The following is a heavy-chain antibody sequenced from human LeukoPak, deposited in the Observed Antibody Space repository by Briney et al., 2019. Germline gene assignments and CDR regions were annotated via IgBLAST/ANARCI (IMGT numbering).Heavy chain of an antibody. CDR2: IKSKTDGGTT. V-gene: IGHV3-15*01. CDR3: TTANLGEDYYDSSSYWWSEY. J-gene: IGHJ4*02. Sequence: GGSLRLSCAASGFTFSNAWMSWVRQAPGKGLEWVGRIKSKTDGGTTDYAAPVKGRFTISRDDSKNTLYLQMNSLKTEDTAGYYSTTANLGEDYYDSSSYWWSEYSGQGTLVTVSS. CDR1: GFTFSNAW. D-gene: IGHD3-22*01.